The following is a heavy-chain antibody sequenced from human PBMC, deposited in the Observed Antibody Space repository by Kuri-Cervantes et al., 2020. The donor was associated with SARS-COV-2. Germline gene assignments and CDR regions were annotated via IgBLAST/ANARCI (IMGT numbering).Heavy chain of an antibody. Sequence: KVSCKGSGYSFTSYWISWVRQMPGKGLEWMGRIDPSDSYTNYSPSFQGHVTISADKSISTAYLQWSSLKASDTAMYYCARRYCSSTSCYNAFDIWGQGTMVTVSS. CDR3: ARRYCSSTSCYNAFDI. D-gene: IGHD2-2*02. J-gene: IGHJ3*02. CDR1: GYSFTSYW. CDR2: IDPSDSYT. V-gene: IGHV5-10-1*01.